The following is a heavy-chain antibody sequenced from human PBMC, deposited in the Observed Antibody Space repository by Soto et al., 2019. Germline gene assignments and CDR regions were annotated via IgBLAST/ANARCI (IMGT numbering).Heavy chain of an antibody. J-gene: IGHJ4*02. CDR1: GGTFSSYT. Sequence: QVQLVQSGAEVKKPGSSVKVSCKASGGTFSSYTISWVRQAPGQGLEWMGRIIPILGIANYAQKFQGRVTITADKSTSTAYMELSSLRSEDTAVYYCARDRDYGDPHFDYWGQGTLVTVSS. CDR2: IIPILGIA. V-gene: IGHV1-69*08. CDR3: ARDRDYGDPHFDY. D-gene: IGHD4-17*01.